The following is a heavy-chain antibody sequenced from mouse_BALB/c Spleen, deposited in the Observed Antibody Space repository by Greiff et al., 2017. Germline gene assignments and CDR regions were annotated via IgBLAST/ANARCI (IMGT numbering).Heavy chain of an antibody. V-gene: IGHV5-12-2*01. CDR3: ARSYYGSSYWYFDV. Sequence: EVQVVESGGGLVQPGGSLKLSCAASGFTFSSYTMSWVRQTPEKRLEWVAYISNGGGSTYYPDTVKGRFTISRDNAKNTLYLQMSSLKSEDTAMYYCARSYYGSSYWYFDVWGAGITVTVSS. J-gene: IGHJ1*01. CDR2: ISNGGGST. D-gene: IGHD1-1*01. CDR1: GFTFSSYT.